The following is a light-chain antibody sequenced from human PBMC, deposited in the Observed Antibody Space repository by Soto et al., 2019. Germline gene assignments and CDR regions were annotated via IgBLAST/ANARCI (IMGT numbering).Light chain of an antibody. Sequence: QSVLTQPRSVSGSPGQSVTISCTGTSSDVGRYSFVSWYQQHPGKAPKLILYDVYKRPSGVPDRFSGSKPGNTASLTISGLQAEDETDYYCCSHAGSSVVFGTGTKV. CDR1: SSDVGRYSF. V-gene: IGLV2-11*01. CDR3: CSHAGSSVV. J-gene: IGLJ1*01. CDR2: DVY.